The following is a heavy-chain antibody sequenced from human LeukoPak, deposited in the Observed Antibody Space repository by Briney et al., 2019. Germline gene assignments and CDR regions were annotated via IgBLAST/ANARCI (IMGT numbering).Heavy chain of an antibody. CDR1: GYTLTSYG. V-gene: IGHV1-18*01. CDR2: ICAYNSNT. CDR3: AREGDYDFWNGYSDY. Sequence: ASVKVSCKASGYTLTSYGISWVRQAPGQGLEWMGWICAYNSNTKYAQKLQGRVTMTTDTSTSTAYMELRSLRSDDTAVYYCAREGDYDFWNGYSDYWGQGTLVTVSS. D-gene: IGHD3-3*01. J-gene: IGHJ4*02.